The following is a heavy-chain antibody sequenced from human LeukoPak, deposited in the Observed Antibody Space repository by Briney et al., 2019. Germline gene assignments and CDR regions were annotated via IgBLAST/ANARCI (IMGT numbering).Heavy chain of an antibody. V-gene: IGHV1-46*01. Sequence: GASVKVSCKASGYTFTSYYMHWARQAPGQGLEWMGIINPSGGSTSYAQKFQGRVTMTRDTSTSTVYMELSSLRSEDTAVYYCARGYLMTNDYGDLRAEYFQHWGQGTLVTVSS. J-gene: IGHJ1*01. CDR2: INPSGGST. CDR1: GYTFTSYY. D-gene: IGHD4-17*01. CDR3: ARGYLMTNDYGDLRAEYFQH.